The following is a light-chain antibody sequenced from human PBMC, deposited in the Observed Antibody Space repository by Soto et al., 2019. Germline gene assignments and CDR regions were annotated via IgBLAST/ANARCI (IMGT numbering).Light chain of an antibody. CDR1: QSISNY. CDR3: QQSYITPWT. CDR2: AAS. V-gene: IGKV1-39*01. Sequence: DIQMTQSPSSLSTSVGDRVTITCRASQSISNYLNWYQQKPGKVPKLLIYAASRLQSGVPSRFSGSGSGTDFTLTISSLQLEDFATYFCQQSYITPWTFGQGTKVEI. J-gene: IGKJ1*01.